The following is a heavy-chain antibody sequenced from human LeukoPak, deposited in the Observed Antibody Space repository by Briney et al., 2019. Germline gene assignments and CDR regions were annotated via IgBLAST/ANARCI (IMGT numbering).Heavy chain of an antibody. J-gene: IGHJ5*02. V-gene: IGHV4-38-2*01. CDR2: IYHSGST. CDR3: ARSNVVGATRWFDP. D-gene: IGHD1-26*01. Sequence: SETLSLTCAVSGYSISSEYYWGWIRQPPGKGLEWIGSIYHSGSTNYNPSLKSRVTISVDTSKNQFSLKLSSVTAADTAVYYCARSNVVGATRWFDPWGQGTLVTVSS. CDR1: GYSISSEYY.